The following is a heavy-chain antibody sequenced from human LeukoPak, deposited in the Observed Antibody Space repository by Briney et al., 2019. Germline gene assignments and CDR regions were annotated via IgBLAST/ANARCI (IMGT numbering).Heavy chain of an antibody. J-gene: IGHJ5*02. CDR1: GGSISNHY. V-gene: IGHV4-59*11. CDR2: IYYSGST. Sequence: SETLSLTCTVSGGSISNHYWSWIRQAPGKGPEWIGYIYYSGSTNYNPSVKGRVTISVDTSKNEFSLRLSSVTAADTAVYYCAKHLTNAYYDMIWFDPWGQGTLVTVSS. CDR3: AKHLTNAYYDMIWFDP. D-gene: IGHD3-16*01.